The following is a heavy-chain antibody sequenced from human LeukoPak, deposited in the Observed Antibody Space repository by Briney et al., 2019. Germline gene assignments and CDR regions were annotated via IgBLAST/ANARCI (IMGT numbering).Heavy chain of an antibody. CDR1: GYTFTSYY. CDR3: ARDSYHYYDSSGLNY. Sequence: ASVKVSCKASGYTFTSYYMHWVRQAPGQGLEWMGIINPSGGSTSYAQKFQGRVTVTRDTSTSTVYMELSSLRSEDMAVYYCARDSYHYYDSSGLNYWGQGTLVTVSS. J-gene: IGHJ4*02. D-gene: IGHD3-22*01. CDR2: INPSGGST. V-gene: IGHV1-46*01.